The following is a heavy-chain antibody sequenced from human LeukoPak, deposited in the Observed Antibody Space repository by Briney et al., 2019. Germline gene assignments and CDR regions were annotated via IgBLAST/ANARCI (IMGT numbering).Heavy chain of an antibody. CDR3: AGYDFWSGNQFDY. Sequence: SETLSLTCTVSGGSISSYYWSWIRQPPGKGLEWIGYIYYSGSTNYNPSLKSRVTISVDTSKNQFSLKLSSVTAADTAVYYCAGYDFWSGNQFDYWGQGTLVTVSS. J-gene: IGHJ4*02. CDR2: IYYSGST. V-gene: IGHV4-59*01. CDR1: GGSISSYY. D-gene: IGHD3-3*01.